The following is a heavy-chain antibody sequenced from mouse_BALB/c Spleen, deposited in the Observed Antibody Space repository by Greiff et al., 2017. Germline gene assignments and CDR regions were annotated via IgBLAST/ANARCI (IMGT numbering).Heavy chain of an antibody. V-gene: IGHV5-6-4*01. J-gene: IGHJ1*01. Sequence: EVQGVESGGGLVKPGGSLKLSCAASGFTFSSYTMSWVRQTPEKRLEWVATISSGGSYTYYPDSVKGRFTISRDNAKNTLYLQMSSLKSEDTAMYYCTRDYYGSSYEKWYFDVWGAGTTVTVSS. CDR3: TRDYYGSSYEKWYFDV. CDR2: ISSGGSYT. D-gene: IGHD1-1*01. CDR1: GFTFSSYT.